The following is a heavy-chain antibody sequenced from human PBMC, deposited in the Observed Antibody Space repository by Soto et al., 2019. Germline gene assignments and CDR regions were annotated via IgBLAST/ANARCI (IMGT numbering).Heavy chain of an antibody. CDR1: GYTFASYA. D-gene: IGHD6-19*01. J-gene: IGHJ5*02. V-gene: IGHV1-3*01. CDR3: ARERRIAVAGTGARGNWFDP. CDR2: INAGNGNT. Sequence: GASVKVSCKASGYTFASYAMHWVRQAPGQKLEWKGWINAGNGNTKYSQKFQGRVTITRDTSASTAYMELSSLRSEDTAVYYCARERRIAVAGTGARGNWFDPWGQGTLVTVSS.